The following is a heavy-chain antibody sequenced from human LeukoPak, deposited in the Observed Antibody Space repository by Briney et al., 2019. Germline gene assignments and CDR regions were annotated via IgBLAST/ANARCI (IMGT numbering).Heavy chain of an antibody. J-gene: IGHJ3*02. CDR3: ARERQLELRVDAFDI. CDR1: GGTFSSYA. Sequence: ASVKVSCKASGGTFSSYAISWARQAPGQGLEWMGGIIPIFGTANYAQKFQGRVTITADESTSTAYMELSSLRSEDTAVYYCARERQLELRVDAFDIWGQGTMVTVSS. CDR2: IIPIFGTA. V-gene: IGHV1-69*13. D-gene: IGHD1-7*01.